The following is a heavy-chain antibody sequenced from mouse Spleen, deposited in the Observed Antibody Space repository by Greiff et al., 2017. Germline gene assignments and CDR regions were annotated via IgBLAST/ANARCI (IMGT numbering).Heavy chain of an antibody. Sequence: EVQLVESEGGLVQPGSSMKLSCTASGFTFSDYYMAWVRQVPEKGLEWVANINYDGSSTYYLDSLKSRFIISRDNAKNILYLQMSSLKSEDTATYYCARAGSSPYYAMDYWGQGTSVTVSS. D-gene: IGHD1-1*01. J-gene: IGHJ4*01. CDR1: GFTFSDYY. V-gene: IGHV5-16*01. CDR3: ARAGSSPYYAMDY. CDR2: INYDGSST.